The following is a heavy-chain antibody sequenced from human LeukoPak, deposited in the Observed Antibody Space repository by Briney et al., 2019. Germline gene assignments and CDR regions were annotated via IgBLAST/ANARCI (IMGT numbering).Heavy chain of an antibody. V-gene: IGHV4-59*08. CDR3: ARLLAVAGGDAFDI. Sequence: PSETLSLTCAVYGGSFSDYFWSWIRHPPGKGLELIGYLYYSGSTNYNPSLKSRVTVSVDTSKDQFSLRLSSVTAADTAVYYCARLLAVAGGDAFDIWGQGKMVTVSS. J-gene: IGHJ3*02. CDR1: GGSFSDYF. D-gene: IGHD6-19*01. CDR2: LYYSGST.